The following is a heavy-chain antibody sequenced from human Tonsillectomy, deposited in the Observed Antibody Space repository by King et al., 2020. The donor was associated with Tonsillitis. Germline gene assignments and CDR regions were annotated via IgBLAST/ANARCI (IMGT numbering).Heavy chain of an antibody. V-gene: IGHV1-3*01. CDR1: GYTFTSYA. Sequence: QLVQSGAEVKKPGASVKVSCKASGYTFTSYAMHWVRQAPGQRLEWMGWINAGKGNTKYSQKFQGRVTITRDTSASTAYMELSSLRSEDTAVYYCARDHRCSGGSCYVHWYFDLWGRGTLVTVSS. J-gene: IGHJ2*01. CDR2: INAGKGNT. CDR3: ARDHRCSGGSCYVHWYFDL. D-gene: IGHD2-15*01.